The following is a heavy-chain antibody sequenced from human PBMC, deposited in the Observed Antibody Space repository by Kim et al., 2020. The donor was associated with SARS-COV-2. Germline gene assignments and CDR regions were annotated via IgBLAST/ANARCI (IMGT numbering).Heavy chain of an antibody. J-gene: IGHJ4*02. Sequence: GGSLRLSCVASGFTFSTSPMGWVRQAPGKGLEWVSRISWDGTRTYYADSVKGRVIMSDDKSKNMLYLHMNSLRVEDTAVYYCAKGVINSGFDYWGQGAQVTVSS. CDR3: AKGVINSGFDY. V-gene: IGHV3-23*01. CDR1: GFTFSTSP. D-gene: IGHD1-26*01. CDR2: ISWDGTRT.